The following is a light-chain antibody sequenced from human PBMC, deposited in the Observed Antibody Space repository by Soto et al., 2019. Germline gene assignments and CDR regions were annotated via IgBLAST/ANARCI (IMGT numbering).Light chain of an antibody. CDR2: KAS. V-gene: IGKV1-5*03. Sequence: DIQMTQSPSSLSASVGDRVTITCRASQSISVWLAWYQQKPGKAPKLLIYKASTLESGVPSTFSGSGSGTEFTLTIRSLQPDDFATYYCQQYISLTFGQGTKVQIK. J-gene: IGKJ1*01. CDR3: QQYISLT. CDR1: QSISVW.